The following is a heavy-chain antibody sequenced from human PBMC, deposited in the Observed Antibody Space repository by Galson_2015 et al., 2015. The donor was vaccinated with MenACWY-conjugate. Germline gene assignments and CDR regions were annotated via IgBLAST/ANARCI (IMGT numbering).Heavy chain of an antibody. Sequence: QSGAEVKKPGESLKISCKGSGYSFSTYWIAWVRQLPGKGLGWMGLISPGDSNTRYSPAFHGQVTISADKSISTAYLQLHSLQASDTAMYYCARHPPGGRGMDVWGQGTTVTVSS. J-gene: IGHJ6*02. D-gene: IGHD1-26*01. V-gene: IGHV5-51*01. CDR2: ISPGDSNT. CDR3: ARHPPGGRGMDV. CDR1: GYSFSTYW.